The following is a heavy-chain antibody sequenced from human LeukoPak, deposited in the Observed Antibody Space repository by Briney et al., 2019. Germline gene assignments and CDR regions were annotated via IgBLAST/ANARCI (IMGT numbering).Heavy chain of an antibody. V-gene: IGHV4-59*01. J-gene: IGHJ5*02. D-gene: IGHD1-1*01. CDR1: GGSFSGYY. CDR2: IYYSGST. Sequence: SETLSLTCAVYGGSFSGYYWSWIRQPPGKGLEWIGYIYYSGSTKYNPSLKSRVTISLDTSKDQFSLKLTSVTAADTAVYYCARAELEYGWFDPWGQGTLVTVSS. CDR3: ARAELEYGWFDP.